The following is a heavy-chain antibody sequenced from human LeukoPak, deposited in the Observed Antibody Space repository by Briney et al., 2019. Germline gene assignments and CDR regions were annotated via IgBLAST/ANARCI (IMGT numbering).Heavy chain of an antibody. J-gene: IGHJ5*02. Sequence: SQTLSLTCTVSGGSISSGGYYWSWIRQHPGKGLEWIGYIYYSGSTYYNPSLKSRVIISVDTSKNQFSLKLSSVTAADTAVYYCARYIMPGPSGWFDPWGQGTLVTVSS. V-gene: IGHV4-31*03. CDR1: GGSISSGGYY. D-gene: IGHD2-2*01. CDR3: ARYIMPGPSGWFDP. CDR2: IYYSGST.